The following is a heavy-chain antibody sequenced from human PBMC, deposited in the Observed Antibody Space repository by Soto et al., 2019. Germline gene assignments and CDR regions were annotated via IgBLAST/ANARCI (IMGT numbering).Heavy chain of an antibody. V-gene: IGHV4-34*01. Sequence: QVQLQQWGAGLLKPSETLSLTCAVYGGSFSGYYWSWIRQPPGKGLEWFGEINHSGSTNYNPSLKSRVTISVDTSKNQFSLKLSSVTAADTAVYYCARATLAYSSSELDPWGQGTLVTVSS. D-gene: IGHD6-6*01. J-gene: IGHJ5*02. CDR2: INHSGST. CDR3: ARATLAYSSSELDP. CDR1: GGSFSGYY.